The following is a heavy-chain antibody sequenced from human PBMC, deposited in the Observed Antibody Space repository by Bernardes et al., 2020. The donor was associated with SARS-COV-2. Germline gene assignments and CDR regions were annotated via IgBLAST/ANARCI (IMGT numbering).Heavy chain of an antibody. CDR1: GDSVSSNSAA. D-gene: IGHD3-22*01. V-gene: IGHV6-1*01. Sequence: SQTLSLTCAISGDSVSSNSAAWNWIRQSPSRGLEWLGRTYYRSKWYNDYAVSVRSRTMINPDTSKNQFSLQLKSVTPDDTAVYYCARGTNYYDSGDFLDYWGQGTLVTVSS. CDR3: ARGTNYYDSGDFLDY. CDR2: TYYRSKWYN. J-gene: IGHJ4*02.